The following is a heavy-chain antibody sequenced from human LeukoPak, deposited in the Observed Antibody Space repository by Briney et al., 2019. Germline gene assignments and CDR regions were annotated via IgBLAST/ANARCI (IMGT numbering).Heavy chain of an antibody. Sequence: GGSLRLSCAASGFIFNNYAMNWVRQAPGKGLEWVSTISGFGRSTYYADSVKGRFTISRGNSKNTLYLQMNSLRADDTAVYYCADSNYWYPVDYWGQGTLVTVSS. V-gene: IGHV3-23*01. CDR2: ISGFGRST. J-gene: IGHJ4*02. CDR1: GFIFNNYA. CDR3: ADSNYWYPVDY. D-gene: IGHD4-11*01.